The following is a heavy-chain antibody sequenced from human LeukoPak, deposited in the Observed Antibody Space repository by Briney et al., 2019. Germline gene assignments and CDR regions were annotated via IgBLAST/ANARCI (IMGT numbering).Heavy chain of an antibody. Sequence: GGSLRLSCAASGFTFKNHAMSWVRQAPGKGLEWVSAILASGGGDSTYTADSMKGRFTISRDNSKDMLYLQMSNLRAEDTAVYFCARGGGLDVWGQGATVTVSS. J-gene: IGHJ6*02. CDR1: GFTFKNHA. CDR2: ILASGGGDST. V-gene: IGHV3-23*01. D-gene: IGHD3-16*01. CDR3: ARGGGLDV.